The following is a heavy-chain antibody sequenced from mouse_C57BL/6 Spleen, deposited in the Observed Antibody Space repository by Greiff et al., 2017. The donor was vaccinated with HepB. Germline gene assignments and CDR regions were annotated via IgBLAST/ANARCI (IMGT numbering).Heavy chain of an antibody. J-gene: IGHJ4*01. CDR1: GYAFSSSW. Sequence: VQVVESGPELVKPGASVKISCKASGYAFSSSWMNWVKQRPGKGLEWIGRIYPGDGDTNYNGKFKGKATLTADKSSSTAYMQLSSLTSEDSAVYFCAKWGASYYAMDYWGQGTSVTVSS. D-gene: IGHD3-1*01. CDR2: IYPGDGDT. CDR3: AKWGASYYAMDY. V-gene: IGHV1-82*01.